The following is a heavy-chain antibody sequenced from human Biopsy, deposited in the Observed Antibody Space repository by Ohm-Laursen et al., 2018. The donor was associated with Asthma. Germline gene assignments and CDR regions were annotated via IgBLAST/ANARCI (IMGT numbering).Heavy chain of an antibody. Sequence: SETLSLTCTVSPGSINDYYWNWIRQFPGKGLEWIGYVHSTGSTRFNPSLKSRLTISVDTSSDQDSLKLTSVTAADTAVYYCVRATSTWSQSGPHYFDHWGQGTLVTVSS. J-gene: IGHJ4*02. CDR2: VHSTGST. V-gene: IGHV4-59*01. CDR3: VRATSTWSQSGPHYFDH. CDR1: PGSINDYY. D-gene: IGHD6-13*01.